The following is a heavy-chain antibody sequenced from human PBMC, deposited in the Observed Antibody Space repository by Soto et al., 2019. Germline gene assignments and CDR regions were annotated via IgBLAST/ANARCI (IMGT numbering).Heavy chain of an antibody. V-gene: IGHV1-46*01. Sequence: GASVKVSCKASGDSFSSYTITWVRQAPGQGLEWMGIINPSGGSTSYAQKFQGRVTMTRDTSTSTVYMELSSLRSEDTAVYYCARAQLLRFLEWPQFDYWGQGTLVTVSS. CDR2: INPSGGST. CDR1: GDSFSSYT. D-gene: IGHD3-3*01. J-gene: IGHJ4*02. CDR3: ARAQLLRFLEWPQFDY.